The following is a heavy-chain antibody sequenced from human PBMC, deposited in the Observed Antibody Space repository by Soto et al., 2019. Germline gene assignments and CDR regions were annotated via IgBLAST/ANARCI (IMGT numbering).Heavy chain of an antibody. CDR1: GFTFSSYS. J-gene: IGHJ2*01. D-gene: IGHD3-10*01. CDR3: ARAGLGSWYFDL. CDR2: IDGSSTYI. Sequence: EVQLVESGGGLVKPGGSLRLSCAASGFTFSSYSMNWVRQAPGKGLEWVSSIDGSSTYIYYVDSVKGRFTISRDNAKKSQYLHMDSLYLQMNSLRAEDTAVYYCARAGLGSWYFDLWGRGTLVTVSS. V-gene: IGHV3-21*01.